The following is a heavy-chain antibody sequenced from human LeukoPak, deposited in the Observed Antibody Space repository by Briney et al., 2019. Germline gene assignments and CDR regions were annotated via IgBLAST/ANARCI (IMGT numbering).Heavy chain of an antibody. CDR2: IYSGDSDT. V-gene: IGHV5-51*01. J-gene: IGHJ4*02. D-gene: IGHD6-13*01. Sequence: GESLNISCTGSRYSFTSYWIGWVRQIPGKGLEWMGIIYSGDSDTKYSPSFLGQVTISAAESISTAHLQSNSLEASDTALHYFARRSSSWERYDNWGQGSLVTVSS. CDR3: ARRSSSWERYDN. CDR1: RYSFTSYW.